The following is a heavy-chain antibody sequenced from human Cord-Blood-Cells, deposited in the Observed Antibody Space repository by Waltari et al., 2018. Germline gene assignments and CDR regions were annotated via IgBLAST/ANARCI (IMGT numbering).Heavy chain of an antibody. CDR2: IYYSGST. CDR1: GGFISSSSYY. V-gene: IGHV4-39*07. J-gene: IGHJ2*01. D-gene: IGHD6-19*01. Sequence: QLQLQESGPGLVKPSETLSLTCTVSGGFISSSSYYWGWIRQPPGKGLEWIGSIYYSGSTYYNPSLKSRVTISVDTSKNQFSLKLSSVTAADTAVYYCARQWPGDWYFDLWGRGTLVTVSS. CDR3: ARQWPGDWYFDL.